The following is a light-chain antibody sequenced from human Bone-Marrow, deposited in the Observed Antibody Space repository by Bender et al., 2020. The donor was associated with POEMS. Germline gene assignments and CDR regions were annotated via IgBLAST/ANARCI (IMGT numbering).Light chain of an antibody. CDR1: SSDVGRYNR. V-gene: IGLV2-18*02. CDR3: SSYTSSSTFV. J-gene: IGLJ2*01. CDR2: EVR. Sequence: QSALTQPPSVSGSPGQSVTISCTGSSSDVGRYNRVSWYQQPPGTAPKLIIYEVRDRPSGVPDRFSGSKSGNTASLTISGLQAEDEADYYCSSYTSSSTFVFGGGTKLTVL.